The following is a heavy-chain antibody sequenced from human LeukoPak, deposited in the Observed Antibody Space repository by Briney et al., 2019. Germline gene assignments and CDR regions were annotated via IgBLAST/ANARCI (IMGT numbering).Heavy chain of an antibody. CDR1: GGSISGYY. Sequence: SETLSLTCTVSGGSISGYYWSWIRQPPGKGLEWIGYIYYSGSTNYNPSLKSRVTISVDTSKNQFSLKLGSVTAADTAVYYCGRSSAKWETDYWGQGTLVTVSS. CDR3: GRSSAKWETDY. CDR2: IYYSGST. J-gene: IGHJ4*02. D-gene: IGHD1-26*01. V-gene: IGHV4-59*01.